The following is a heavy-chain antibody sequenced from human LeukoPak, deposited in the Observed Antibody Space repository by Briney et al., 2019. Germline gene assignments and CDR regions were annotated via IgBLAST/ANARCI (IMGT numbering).Heavy chain of an antibody. CDR2: IIPIFGTA. CDR3: ARGTIAAARFDP. Sequence: SVKVSCKASGGTFSSYAISCVRQAPGQGLEWMGGIIPIFGTANYAQKFQGRVTITTDESTSTAYMELSSLRSEDTAVYYCARGTIAAARFDPWGREPWSPSPQ. D-gene: IGHD6-13*01. V-gene: IGHV1-69*05. CDR1: GGTFSSYA. J-gene: IGHJ5*02.